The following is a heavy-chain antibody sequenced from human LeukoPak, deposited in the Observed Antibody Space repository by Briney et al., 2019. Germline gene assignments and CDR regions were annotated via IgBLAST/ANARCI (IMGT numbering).Heavy chain of an antibody. J-gene: IGHJ4*02. D-gene: IGHD3-16*01. V-gene: IGHV1-18*01. CDR2: ISSNSDNT. CDR3: ARDWGSIKVISDY. CDR1: GYTFTSYG. Sequence: ASVKVSCKATGYTFTSYGFSWVRQAPGQGLEWMGWISSNSDNTKYAQNLQGRVTMTTDTSTSTAYMELRSLRSDDTAVYYCARDWGSIKVISDYWGQGTLVTVSS.